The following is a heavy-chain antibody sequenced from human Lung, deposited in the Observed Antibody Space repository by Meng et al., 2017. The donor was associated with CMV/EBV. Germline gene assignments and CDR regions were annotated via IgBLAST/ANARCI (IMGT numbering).Heavy chain of an antibody. V-gene: IGHV1-69*05. CDR1: GGTFSSYA. CDR2: IIPVLGTA. D-gene: IGHD3-22*01. J-gene: IGHJ4*02. Sequence: SXXVSXXASGGTFSSYAISWVRQAPGQGLEWMGGIIPVLGTANYPQKFQGRVTITTDESTSTAYMELSSLRSDDTAVYYCARVVPPSYYYDSSGYYDYWXQGTXVTVAS. CDR3: ARVVPPSYYYDSSGYYDY.